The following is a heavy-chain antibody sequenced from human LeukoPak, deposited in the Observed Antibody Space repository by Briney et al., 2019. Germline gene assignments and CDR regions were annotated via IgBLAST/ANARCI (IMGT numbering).Heavy chain of an antibody. V-gene: IGHV3-74*01. CDR1: GFTFSSFW. Sequence: GGSLRLSCATSGFTFSSFWMHWVRQVPGKGLVWVSCINDDGKNTSYADSVKGRFTISRDNSKNTLYLQMNSLRAEDTAVYYCARELVAGGSRGYYYYGMDVWGQGTTVTVSS. CDR2: INDDGKNT. D-gene: IGHD6-19*01. CDR3: ARELVAGGSRGYYYYGMDV. J-gene: IGHJ6*02.